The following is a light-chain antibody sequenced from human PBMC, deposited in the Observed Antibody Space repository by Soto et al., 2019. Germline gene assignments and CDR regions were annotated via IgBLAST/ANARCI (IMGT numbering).Light chain of an antibody. J-gene: IGLJ2*01. Sequence: QSALTQPASVSGSPGQSITISCTGTSSDVGGYNYVSWYQQHPGKAPKLMIYDVSNRPSGVSTRFSGSKSGNTASLTISGLQAEDGADYYCSSYTSSSTLVFGGGTKLTVL. CDR2: DVS. CDR3: SSYTSSSTLV. CDR1: SSDVGGYNY. V-gene: IGLV2-14*01.